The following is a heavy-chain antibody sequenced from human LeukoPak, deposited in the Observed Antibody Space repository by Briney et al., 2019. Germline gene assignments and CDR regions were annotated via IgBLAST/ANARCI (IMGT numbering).Heavy chain of an antibody. V-gene: IGHV3-7*01. CDR1: GFTFSTYW. D-gene: IGHD2-15*01. CDR2: INQDGTIK. Sequence: GGPLRLSCAGSGFTFSTYWMTWVRQAPGKGLEWVANINQDGTIKQYVESVKGRFTISRDNAKTSLYLQMNSLGDEDTAIYSCSGGDVFDIWGQGTMVTVSS. J-gene: IGHJ3*02. CDR3: SGGDVFDI.